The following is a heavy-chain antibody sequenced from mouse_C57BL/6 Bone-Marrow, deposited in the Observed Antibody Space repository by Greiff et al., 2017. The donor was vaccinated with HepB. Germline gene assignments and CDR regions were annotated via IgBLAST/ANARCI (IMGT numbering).Heavy chain of an antibody. V-gene: IGHV14-4*01. J-gene: IGHJ2*01. CDR3: TTRGTSRDY. D-gene: IGHD3-3*01. Sequence: VQLQQSGAELVRPGASVKLSCTASGFNIKDDYMHWVKQRPEQGLEWIGWIDPENGDTEYASKFQGKATITADTSSNTAYLQLSSLTSEDTAVYYCTTRGTSRDYWGQGTTLTVSS. CDR1: GFNIKDDY. CDR2: IDPENGDT.